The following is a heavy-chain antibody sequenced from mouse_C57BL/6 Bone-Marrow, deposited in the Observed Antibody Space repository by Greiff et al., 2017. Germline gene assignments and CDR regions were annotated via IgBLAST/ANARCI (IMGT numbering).Heavy chain of an antibody. CDR3: AISVITTVYWYCYV. J-gene: IGHJ1*03. Sequence: QVQLQQPGAELVKPGASVKVSCKASGYTFTSYWMHWVKQRPGQGLEWIGRIHPSDSDTNYNQKFKGKATLTVDKYSNTAYMQRSSLTSEDSAVYDCAISVITTVYWYCYVWGTGTTGTVSS. V-gene: IGHV1-74*01. D-gene: IGHD1-1*01. CDR2: IHPSDSDT. CDR1: GYTFTSYW.